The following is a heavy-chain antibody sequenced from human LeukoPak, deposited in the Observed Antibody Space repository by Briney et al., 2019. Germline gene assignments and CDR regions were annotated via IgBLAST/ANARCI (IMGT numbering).Heavy chain of an antibody. Sequence: PGGSLRLSCAASGFTFSVYSMNWVRQAPGKGLEWVANIKQDGSEKYYVDSVKGRFTISRDNVKNSLYLQMNSLRVEDTAVYYCASQSYARFDPWGQGTLVTVSS. J-gene: IGHJ5*02. CDR3: ASQSYARFDP. CDR2: IKQDGSEK. D-gene: IGHD3-16*01. CDR1: GFTFSVYS. V-gene: IGHV3-7*01.